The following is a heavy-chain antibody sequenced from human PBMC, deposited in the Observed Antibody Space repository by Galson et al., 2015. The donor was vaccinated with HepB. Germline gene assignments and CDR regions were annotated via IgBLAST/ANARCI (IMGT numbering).Heavy chain of an antibody. Sequence: QVQLQESGPGLVKPSETLSLTCTVSGGSVSSYYWSWIRQPPGKGLEWIGYIYYSGSTNYNPSLKSRVTISVDTSKNQFSLKLSSVTAADTAVYYCARDGAGRTGSSGWYGGFGYWGRGALVTVSS. CDR3: ARDGAGRTGSSGWYGGFGY. CDR2: IYYSGST. V-gene: IGHV4-59*02. J-gene: IGHJ2*01. CDR1: GGSVSSYY. D-gene: IGHD6-19*01.